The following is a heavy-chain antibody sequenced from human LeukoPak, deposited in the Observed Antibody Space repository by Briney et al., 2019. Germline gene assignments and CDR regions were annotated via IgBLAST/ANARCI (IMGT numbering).Heavy chain of an antibody. Sequence: SETLSLTCTVSGGSISNYYWSWIRQPPGKALEWIGYIYYTGTTKYNPSLKSRATISLDTSKNQFSLQLTSVTAADTALFFCARGYDIGVWGQGTTVTVSS. CDR1: GGSISNYY. CDR3: ARGYDIGV. CDR2: IYYTGTT. J-gene: IGHJ6*02. V-gene: IGHV4-59*01.